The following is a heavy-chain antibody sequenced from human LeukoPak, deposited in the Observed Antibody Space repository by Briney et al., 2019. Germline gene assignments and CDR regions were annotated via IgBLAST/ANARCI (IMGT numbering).Heavy chain of an antibody. CDR3: VAMLRGVGY. Sequence: GGSLRLSCVASGFSISYNYMTWVRQAPGKGLEWVGRSRNKVNSYNTEYAASVKGRFTISRDDANNSLYLQMNSLKTEDTAVYFCVAMLRGVGYWGQGTLVTVSS. V-gene: IGHV3-72*01. CDR2: SRNKVNSYNT. CDR1: GFSISYNY. J-gene: IGHJ4*02. D-gene: IGHD3-10*01.